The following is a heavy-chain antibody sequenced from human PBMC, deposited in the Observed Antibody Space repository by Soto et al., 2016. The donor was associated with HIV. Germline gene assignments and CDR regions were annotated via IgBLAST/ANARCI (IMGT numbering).Heavy chain of an antibody. CDR1: GFTFSGSA. V-gene: IGHV3-73*01. CDR3: TRNRGYY. J-gene: IGHJ4*02. D-gene: IGHD5-12*01. CDR2: IRSKENNYAT. Sequence: EVHLVESGGGLVQPGGSLKLSCAASGFTFSGSAVHWVRQASGKGLEWIGRIRSKENNYATGYGASVKGRFTISRDDSKNTAYLQMNNLKTEDTAVYYCTRNRGYYWGQGTLVTVSS.